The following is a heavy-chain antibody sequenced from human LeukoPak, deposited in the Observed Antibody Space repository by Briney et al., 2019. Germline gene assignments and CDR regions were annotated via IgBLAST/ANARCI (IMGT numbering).Heavy chain of an antibody. Sequence: GGSLRLSCTASGFTFGDYAMSWARQAPGKGLEWVGFIRSKTHGGTTEYAASVKGRFIISRDDSRSIAYLQMDSLKTEDTAVYYCTRAPSLSWFDPWGQGTLVTVSS. CDR1: GFTFGDYA. V-gene: IGHV3-49*04. CDR3: TRAPSLSWFDP. CDR2: IRSKTHGGTT. J-gene: IGHJ5*02. D-gene: IGHD3-10*01.